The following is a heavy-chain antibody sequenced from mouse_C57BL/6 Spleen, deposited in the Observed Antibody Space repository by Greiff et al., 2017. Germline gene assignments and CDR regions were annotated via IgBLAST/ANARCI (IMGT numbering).Heavy chain of an antibody. Sequence: VQLQQSGPELVKPGASVKISCKASGYAFSSSWMNWVKQRPGEGLEWIVRIYPGDGDTNYNGQLTGKATLTADKSSSTAYMQLSSLTSEDSAVYVCALYDWGFAYWGKGTMVTVSA. J-gene: IGHJ3*01. CDR1: GYAFSSSW. CDR2: IYPGDGDT. D-gene: IGHD2-12*01. V-gene: IGHV1-82*01. CDR3: ALYDWGFAY.